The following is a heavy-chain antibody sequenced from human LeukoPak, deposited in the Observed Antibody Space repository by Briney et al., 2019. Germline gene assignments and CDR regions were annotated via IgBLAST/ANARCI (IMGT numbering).Heavy chain of an antibody. J-gene: IGHJ6*02. V-gene: IGHV3-23*01. D-gene: IGHD6-6*01. CDR2: ISGSGGST. CDR1: GFAFSSYA. Sequence: AGGSLRLSCAASGFAFSSYAMSWVRQAPGKGLEWVSAISGSGGSTYYADSVKGRFTISRDNSKNTLYLQMNSLRAEDTAVYCCAKWDSSSRYYGMDVWGQGTTVTVSS. CDR3: AKWDSSSRYYGMDV.